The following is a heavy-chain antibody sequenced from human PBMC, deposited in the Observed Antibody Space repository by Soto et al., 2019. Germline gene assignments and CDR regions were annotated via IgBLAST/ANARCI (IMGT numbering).Heavy chain of an antibody. CDR1: GFTFSSYA. Sequence: GGSLRLSCAASGFTFSSYAMSWVRQAPGKGLEWVSAISGSGGSTYYADSVKGRFTISRDNSKNTLYLQMNSLRAEDTAVYYCANPHYYDSSGYYPRVFDIWGQGTMVTV. D-gene: IGHD3-22*01. CDR3: ANPHYYDSSGYYPRVFDI. J-gene: IGHJ3*02. V-gene: IGHV3-23*01. CDR2: ISGSGGST.